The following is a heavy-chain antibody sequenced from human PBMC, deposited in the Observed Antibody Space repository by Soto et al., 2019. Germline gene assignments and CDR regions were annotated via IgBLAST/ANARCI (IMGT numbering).Heavy chain of an antibody. CDR2: ISAYNGNT. CDR1: GYTFSRYH. V-gene: IGHV1-18*01. J-gene: IGHJ4*02. Sequence: QIQLVQSGAEVKKPGASVKVSCKASGYTFSRYHITWVRQAPGQGLEWMGWISAYNGNTNYAQTHQGRVTMTPDPSTSTAYRELRSLRSDDTAVFYCARDLPPVDYWGQGTLVTVSS. CDR3: ARDLPPVDY.